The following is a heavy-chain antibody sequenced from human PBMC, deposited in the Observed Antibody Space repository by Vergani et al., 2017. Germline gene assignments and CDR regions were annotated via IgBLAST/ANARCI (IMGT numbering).Heavy chain of an antibody. J-gene: IGHJ4*02. Sequence: QLQLQESGPGLVKPSETLSLTCTVSGGSISSGSYYWGWIRQPPGKGLEWIGIIYYSGSTYYNPSLKSRVTISVDTSKNQFSLKLSSVTAADTAVYYCARHWTGDANYFDYWGQGTLVTVSS. V-gene: IGHV4-39*01. CDR2: IYYSGST. CDR3: ARHWTGDANYFDY. CDR1: GGSISSGSYY. D-gene: IGHD3/OR15-3a*01.